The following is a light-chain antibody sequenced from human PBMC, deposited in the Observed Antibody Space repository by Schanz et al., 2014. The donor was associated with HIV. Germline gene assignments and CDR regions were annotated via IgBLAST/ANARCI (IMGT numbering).Light chain of an antibody. Sequence: QSVLTQPPSASGAPGQRVTISCTGSRSNIGAGYDVHWYQQLPGTAPKLLIYGNTNRPSGVPDRFSGSKSGTSASLAISGLQSEDEADYYCAAWDDSLNGLYVFGTGTKVTVL. V-gene: IGLV1-40*01. J-gene: IGLJ1*01. CDR3: AAWDDSLNGLYV. CDR2: GNT. CDR1: RSNIGAGYD.